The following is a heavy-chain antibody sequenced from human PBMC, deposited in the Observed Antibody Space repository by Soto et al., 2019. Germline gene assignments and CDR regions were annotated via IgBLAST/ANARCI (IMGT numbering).Heavy chain of an antibody. Sequence: SETLSLTCAVSSGSIDNVYWWSWVRQSPGKGLEWIGETSHDGVTNYNPSLEGRVTISIDKSNNQLSLKLRSVTAADTAVYYCARHDGFSSGWIFDYWGHGTLVTVSS. J-gene: IGHJ4*01. CDR2: TSHDGVT. CDR3: ARHDGFSSGWIFDY. V-gene: IGHV4-4*02. CDR1: SGSIDNVYW. D-gene: IGHD6-19*01.